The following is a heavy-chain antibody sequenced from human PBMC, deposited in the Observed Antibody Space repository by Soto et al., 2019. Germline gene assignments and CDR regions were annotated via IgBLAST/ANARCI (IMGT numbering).Heavy chain of an antibody. CDR1: GFSFSSDG. J-gene: IGHJ6*02. D-gene: IGHD3-22*01. CDR2: ISASGGST. CDR3: AKRYYYDGSGPYGMDV. V-gene: IGHV3-23*01. Sequence: EVQLLESGGGLVQPGGSLRVSCAASGFSFSSDGMSWVRQAPGKGLEWVSAISASGGSTYYVDSVKGRFTISRDNSKNTLFLQMNRLRVEDTAVYYCAKRYYYDGSGPYGMDVWGQGTTVTVSS.